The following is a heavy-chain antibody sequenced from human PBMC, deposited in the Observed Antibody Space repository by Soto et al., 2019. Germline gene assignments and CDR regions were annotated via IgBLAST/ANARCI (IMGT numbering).Heavy chain of an antibody. V-gene: IGHV1-24*01. D-gene: IGHD6-13*01. CDR2: FDPEDGET. CDR1: GYTLTELS. Sequence: ASVKVSCKVSGYTLTELSMHWVRQAPGKGLEWMGGFDPEDGETIYAQKFRGRVTMTEDTSTDTAYMELSSLRSEDTAVYYCATWHTHKQLEPPSYYYGMDVCGQGTTVTVSS. CDR3: ATWHTHKQLEPPSYYYGMDV. J-gene: IGHJ6*02.